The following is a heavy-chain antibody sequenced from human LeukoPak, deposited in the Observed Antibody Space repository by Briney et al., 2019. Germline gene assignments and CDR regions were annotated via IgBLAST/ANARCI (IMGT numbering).Heavy chain of an antibody. D-gene: IGHD6-25*01. V-gene: IGHV3-7*01. Sequence: GGSLRLSCAASGFTFSSYWMHWVRQAPGKGLEWVANINHDGSQKYYVDSVKGRFTISRDNAKNSLYLQMNSLRAEDTAVYYCARALAAAGSYWGQGTLVTVSS. J-gene: IGHJ4*02. CDR2: INHDGSQK. CDR3: ARALAAAGSY. CDR1: GFTFSSYW.